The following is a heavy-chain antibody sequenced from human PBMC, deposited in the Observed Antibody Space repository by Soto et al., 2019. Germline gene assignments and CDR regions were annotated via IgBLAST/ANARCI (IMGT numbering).Heavy chain of an antibody. CDR1: GFTFSSYA. Sequence: EVQLLESGGGLVQPGGSLRLSCAASGFTFSSYAMSLVRQAPGQGLEWVSAISGSGGSTYYADSVKGRFTISRDNSKNTLYLQMNSLRAEDTAVYYCAKDLSVDYGDYVGYWGQGTLVTVSS. CDR3: AKDLSVDYGDYVGY. J-gene: IGHJ4*02. V-gene: IGHV3-23*01. D-gene: IGHD4-17*01. CDR2: ISGSGGST.